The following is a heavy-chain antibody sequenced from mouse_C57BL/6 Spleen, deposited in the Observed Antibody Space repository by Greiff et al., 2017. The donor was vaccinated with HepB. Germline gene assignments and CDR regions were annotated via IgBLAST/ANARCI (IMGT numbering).Heavy chain of an antibody. CDR3: ARERAYDYDWEYAMDY. J-gene: IGHJ4*01. Sequence: VQLQQPGAELVKPGASVKMSCKASGYTFTSYWITWVKQRPGQGLEWIGDIYPGSGSTNYNEKFKSKATLTVDTSSSTAYMQLSSLTSDDSAVYYCARERAYDYDWEYAMDYWGQGTSVTVSS. V-gene: IGHV1-55*01. D-gene: IGHD2-4*01. CDR2: IYPGSGST. CDR1: GYTFTSYW.